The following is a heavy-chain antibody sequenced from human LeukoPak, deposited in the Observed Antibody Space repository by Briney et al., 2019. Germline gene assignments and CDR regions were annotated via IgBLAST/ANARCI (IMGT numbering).Heavy chain of an antibody. D-gene: IGHD3-10*01. CDR1: GFTFGTFG. V-gene: IGHV3-23*01. CDR3: TRELVSSGTGYFDL. J-gene: IGHJ2*01. Sequence: VGSLRLSCEASGFTFGTFGMAWVRQSPGKGLQWVSGITGSSTWTYYAASVKGRFTVSRDNSQNTLHLQMNSLRADDTAVYYCTRELVSSGTGYFDLWGRGTLVTVSS. CDR2: ITGSSTWT.